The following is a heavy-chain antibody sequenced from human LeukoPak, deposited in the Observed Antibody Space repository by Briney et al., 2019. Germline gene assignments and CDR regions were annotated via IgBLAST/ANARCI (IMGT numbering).Heavy chain of an antibody. Sequence: GGSLRLSCAASGFTFTNSWMHWVRQAPGKGLVWVSRINSDGKTTTYADSAKGRFTIYRDNSKSTLYLQMNSLRPEDTAVYYCAKGGSNNWSFDNWGQGTLVTVSS. J-gene: IGHJ4*02. CDR1: GFTFTNSW. CDR3: AKGGSNNWSFDN. D-gene: IGHD1-1*01. CDR2: INSDGKTT. V-gene: IGHV3-74*01.